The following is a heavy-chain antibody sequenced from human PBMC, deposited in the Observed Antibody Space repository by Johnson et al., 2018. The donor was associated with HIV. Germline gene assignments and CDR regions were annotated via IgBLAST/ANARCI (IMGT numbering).Heavy chain of an antibody. V-gene: IGHV3-66*01. D-gene: IGHD2-2*01. Sequence: VQLVESGGGLVRPGGSLRLSCVASGFSFIDYAMIWVRQAPGKGLEWVSVIYSGGSTYYADSVKGRFTISRDNSKNTRYLPMNSLRAEDTAVYYCAKGNGGYRRAAFVIWGQWTMVTVSS. CDR3: AKGNGGYRRAAFVI. CDR2: IYSGGST. J-gene: IGHJ3*02. CDR1: GFSFIDYA.